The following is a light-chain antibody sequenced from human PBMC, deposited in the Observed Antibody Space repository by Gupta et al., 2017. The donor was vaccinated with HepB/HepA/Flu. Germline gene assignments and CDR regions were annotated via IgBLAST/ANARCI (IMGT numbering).Light chain of an antibody. CDR1: QSVLYSSNNKNY. V-gene: IGKV4-1*01. Sequence: DIVMTQSPDSLAVSLGERATINCKSSQSVLYSSNNKNYLAWYQQKPGQPPKLIIYWASNREYGVPYGFSGSGSGTDFTLTSSGQQDEDVAVYYWQQDYHTGTFGQGTKVEIK. CDR3: QQDYHTGT. CDR2: WAS. J-gene: IGKJ1*01.